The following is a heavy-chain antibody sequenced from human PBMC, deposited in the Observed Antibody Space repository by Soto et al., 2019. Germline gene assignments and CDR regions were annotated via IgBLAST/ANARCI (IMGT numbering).Heavy chain of an antibody. CDR1: GGTFSSYA. CDR2: IIPIFGTA. J-gene: IGHJ4*02. D-gene: IGHD3-22*01. V-gene: IGHV1-69*13. CDR3: ARARRYYDSSGWIDY. Sequence: ASVKVSCKASGGTFSSYAISWVLQAPGQGLEWMGGIIPIFGTANYAQKFQGRVTITADESTSTAYMELSSLRSEDTAVYYCARARRYYDSSGWIDYWGQGTLVT.